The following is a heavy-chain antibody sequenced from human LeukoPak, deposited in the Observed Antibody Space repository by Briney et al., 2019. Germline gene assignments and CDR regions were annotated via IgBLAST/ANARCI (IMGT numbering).Heavy chain of an antibody. CDR3: ARLGYCSSTSCYYFDY. CDR1: GYSISSGYY. V-gene: IGHV4-38-2*01. J-gene: IGHJ4*02. CDR2: IYHSGST. D-gene: IGHD2-2*01. Sequence: SETLSLTCAVSGYSISSGYYWGWSRQPPGKGVEWIGSIYHSGSTYYNQSLKRRVTISVDTSKNQFSLKLSSVTAADTAVYYCARLGYCSSTSCYYFDYWGQGALVTVSS.